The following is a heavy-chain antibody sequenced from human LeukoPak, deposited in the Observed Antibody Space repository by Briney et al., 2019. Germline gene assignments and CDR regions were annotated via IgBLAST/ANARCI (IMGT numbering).Heavy chain of an antibody. V-gene: IGHV1-69*04. J-gene: IGHJ3*02. D-gene: IGHD3-22*01. CDR2: IIPILGIA. Sequence: ASVKVSCKASGGTFSSYAISWVRQAPGQGLEWMGRIIPILGIANYAQKFQGRVTITADKSTSTAYMELSSLRSEDTAVYYCARDGYYYGSSGYRAFDIWGQGTMVTVSS. CDR1: GGTFSSYA. CDR3: ARDGYYYGSSGYRAFDI.